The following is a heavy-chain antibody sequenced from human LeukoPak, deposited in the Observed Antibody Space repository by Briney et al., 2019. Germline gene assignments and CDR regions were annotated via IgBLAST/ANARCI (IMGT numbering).Heavy chain of an antibody. Sequence: GRSLRLSCAAPGFTFSSYAMHWVRQAPGKGLEWVAVISYDGSNKYYADSVKGRFTISRDNSKNTLYLQMNSLRAEDTAVYYCARGRQGYYDSSGYYPWYFDYWGQGTLVTVSS. V-gene: IGHV3-30-3*01. J-gene: IGHJ4*02. CDR1: GFTFSSYA. D-gene: IGHD3-22*01. CDR3: ARGRQGYYDSSGYYPWYFDY. CDR2: ISYDGSNK.